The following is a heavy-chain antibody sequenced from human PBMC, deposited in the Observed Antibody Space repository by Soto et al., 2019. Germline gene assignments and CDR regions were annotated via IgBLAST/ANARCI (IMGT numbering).Heavy chain of an antibody. CDR1: GGSITSYY. CDR2: IHNSGST. J-gene: IGHJ4*01. D-gene: IGHD5-12*01. CDR3: ARRWSWTDY. V-gene: IGHV4-59*01. Sequence: QVQLQESGPGLVKPSETLSLTCTVSGGSITSYYWSWIRQPPGKGLEWIGYIHNSGSTSYNPSLQSRVTISADVSKYQFSLDLRSVTAADTAVYYCARRWSWTDYWGDGTLVTVSS.